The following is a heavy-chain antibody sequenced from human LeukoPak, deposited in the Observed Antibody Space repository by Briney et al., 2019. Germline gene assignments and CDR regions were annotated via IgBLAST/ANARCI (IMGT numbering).Heavy chain of an antibody. Sequence: GGSLRLSCVASGFTFSSNGMHWVRQAPGKGLERVAVILKDGSTTYYVDSVKGRFTISRDNSKNTLYLQMNSLRVEDTAVYYCAKWSLTTWGFFDYWGQGSLVTVSS. V-gene: IGHV3-30*18. CDR2: ILKDGSTT. CDR3: AKWSLTTWGFFDY. D-gene: IGHD1-14*01. CDR1: GFTFSSNG. J-gene: IGHJ4*02.